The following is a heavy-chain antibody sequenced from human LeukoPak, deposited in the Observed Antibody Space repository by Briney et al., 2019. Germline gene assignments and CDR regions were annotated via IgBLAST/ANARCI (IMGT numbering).Heavy chain of an antibody. Sequence: GGSLRLSCAASGFTFSSYAMSWVRQAPGKGLEWVANIKNDGAVKNYVDSVKGRFTISRDNAKNSLYLQMNSLRAEDTAVYYCAKDSYSKGDFWGQGVLVTVSS. CDR3: AKDSYSKGDF. J-gene: IGHJ4*02. CDR2: IKNDGAVK. CDR1: GFTFSSYA. V-gene: IGHV3-7*01. D-gene: IGHD6-13*01.